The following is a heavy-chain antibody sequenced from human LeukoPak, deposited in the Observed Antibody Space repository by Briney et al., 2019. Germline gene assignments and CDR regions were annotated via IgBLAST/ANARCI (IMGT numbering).Heavy chain of an antibody. D-gene: IGHD6-13*01. CDR1: GFTFSSYG. Sequence: GGSLRLSCAASGFTFSSYGMHWVRQAPGKGLEWVAVISYDGSNKYYADSVKGRFTISRDNSKNTLYLQMNSLRAEDTAVYYCARDQRESSSWYVVMGYWGQGTLVTVSS. J-gene: IGHJ4*02. CDR2: ISYDGSNK. CDR3: ARDQRESSSWYVVMGY. V-gene: IGHV3-30*03.